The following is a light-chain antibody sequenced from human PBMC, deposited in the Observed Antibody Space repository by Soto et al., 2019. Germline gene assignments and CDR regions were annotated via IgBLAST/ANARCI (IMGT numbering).Light chain of an antibody. CDR3: QQYYSTPWT. V-gene: IGKV4-1*01. J-gene: IGKJ1*01. CDR1: QSVLYSSNNKNY. Sequence: DIVMTQSPDSLAVSLGERATINCKSSQSVLYSSNNKNYLAWYQQKPGQPPKLLIYWASTRESGVPDRFSGSGSGTDFTLTISSLLAEDVAVYYFQQYYSTPWTFGQGTKVEIK. CDR2: WAS.